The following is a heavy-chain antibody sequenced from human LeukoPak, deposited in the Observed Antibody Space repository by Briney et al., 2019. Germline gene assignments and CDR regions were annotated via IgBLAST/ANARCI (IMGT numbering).Heavy chain of an antibody. J-gene: IGHJ5*02. CDR2: ISSDGSST. Sequence: GGSLRLSCAASGFTFSSYWMHWVRQVPGKRLVWLSRISSDGSSTDYADSVKGRFTISRDNTKNTLYLQMNSLRVEDTAVYYCARVLAVAGSSILRSWGQGTLVTVSS. CDR1: GFTFSSYW. V-gene: IGHV3-74*01. CDR3: ARVLAVAGSSILRS. D-gene: IGHD6-19*01.